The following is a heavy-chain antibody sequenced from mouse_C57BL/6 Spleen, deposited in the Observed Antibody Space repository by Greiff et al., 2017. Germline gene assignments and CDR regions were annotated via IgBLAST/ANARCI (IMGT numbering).Heavy chain of an antibody. CDR2: IHPNSGST. CDR3: ARRGGSSLFAY. V-gene: IGHV1-64*01. J-gene: IGHJ3*01. CDR1: GYTFTSYW. Sequence: QVQLQQPGAELVKPGASVKLSCKASGYTFTSYWMHWVKQRPGQGLEWIGMIHPNSGSTNYNEKFKSKATLTVDKSSSTAYMQLSSLTSEDSAVYYCARRGGSSLFAYWGQRTLVTVSA. D-gene: IGHD1-1*01.